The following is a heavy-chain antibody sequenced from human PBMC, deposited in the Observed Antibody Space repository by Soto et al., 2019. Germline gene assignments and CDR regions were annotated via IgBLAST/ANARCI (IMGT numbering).Heavy chain of an antibody. D-gene: IGHD3-3*01. CDR2: INAGNGNT. Sequence: ASVKVSCKASGYTFTNYAMHWVRQAPGQRLEWMGWINAGNGNTKYSQKFQGRVTITRDTSASTAYMDLSSLRSEDTAVYYCARDPGGTDFAEWTYYFDYWGQGTLVTVSS. V-gene: IGHV1-3*01. CDR3: ARDPGGTDFAEWTYYFDY. J-gene: IGHJ4*02. CDR1: GYTFTNYA.